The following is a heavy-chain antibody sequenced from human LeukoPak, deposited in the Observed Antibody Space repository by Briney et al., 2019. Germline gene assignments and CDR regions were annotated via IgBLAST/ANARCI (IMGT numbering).Heavy chain of an antibody. V-gene: IGHV3-49*03. CDR2: IRSKAYGGTT. D-gene: IGHD1-26*01. CDR1: GFTFGDYA. Sequence: PGGSLRLSCTASGFTFGDYAMSWFRQAPGKGLEWVGFIRSKAYGGTTEYAASVKGRFTISRDDSKSIAYLQMNSLKTEDTAVYYCTGSIVGDAFDIWGQGTVVTVSS. J-gene: IGHJ3*02. CDR3: TGSIVGDAFDI.